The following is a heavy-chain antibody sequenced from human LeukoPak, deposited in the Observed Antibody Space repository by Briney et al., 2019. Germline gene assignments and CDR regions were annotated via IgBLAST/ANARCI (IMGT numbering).Heavy chain of an antibody. CDR2: INPNRGGT. J-gene: IGHJ4*02. CDR3: ARLEWYSSGCY. D-gene: IGHD6-19*01. CDR1: GYTFTGYY. Sequence: ASVKVSCKASGYTFTGYYMHWVRQAPGQGLEWMGWINPNRGGTNYAQKFQGRVTMTRDTSISTAYMELSRLRSDDTAVYYCARLEWYSSGCYWGQGTLVTVSS. V-gene: IGHV1-2*02.